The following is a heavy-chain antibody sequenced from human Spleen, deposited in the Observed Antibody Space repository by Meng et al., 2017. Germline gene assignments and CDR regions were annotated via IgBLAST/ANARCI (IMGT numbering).Heavy chain of an antibody. D-gene: IGHD3-22*01. J-gene: IGHJ4*02. CDR2: TYSRYKWYN. Sequence: SETLSLTCAISGDSVSSYSASWNWIRQSPSRGLEWLGRTYSRYKWYNDYAVSVKSRITINPDTYKNHFSLQLNSVTPEDTAVYYCAREVRVYDSTDYYPNFTSWGQGTLVTVSS. CDR1: GDSVSSYSAS. V-gene: IGHV6-1*01. CDR3: AREVRVYDSTDYYPNFTS.